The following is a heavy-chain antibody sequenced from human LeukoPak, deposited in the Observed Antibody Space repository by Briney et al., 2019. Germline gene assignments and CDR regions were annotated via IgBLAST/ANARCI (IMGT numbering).Heavy chain of an antibody. CDR1: GFTFSSYS. CDR2: ISSSSSYI. V-gene: IGHV3-21*01. Sequence: GGSLRLSCAASGFTFSSYSMNWVRQAPGKGLEWVSSISSSSSYICYADSVKGRFTISRDNAKNSLYLQMNSLRAEDTAVYYCARADRLGAALLASFDYWGQGTLVTVSS. D-gene: IGHD3-16*01. J-gene: IGHJ4*02. CDR3: ARADRLGAALLASFDY.